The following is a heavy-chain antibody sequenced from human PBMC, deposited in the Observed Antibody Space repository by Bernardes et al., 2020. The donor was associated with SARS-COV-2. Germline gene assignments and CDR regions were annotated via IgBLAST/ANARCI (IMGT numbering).Heavy chain of an antibody. D-gene: IGHD5-18*01. V-gene: IGHV3-33*01. CDR2: IWYDGSNK. CDR1: GFTFSSYG. J-gene: IGHJ4*02. CDR3: ARERVQLWPYYFDY. Sequence: GGSLRLSCAASGFTFSSYGMHWVRQAPGKGLEWVAVIWYDGSNKYYADSVKGRFTISRDNSKNTLYLQMNSLRAEDTAVYYCARERVQLWPYYFDYWGQGTLVTVSS.